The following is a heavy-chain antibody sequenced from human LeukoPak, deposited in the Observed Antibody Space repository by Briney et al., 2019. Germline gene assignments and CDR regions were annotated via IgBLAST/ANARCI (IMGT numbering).Heavy chain of an antibody. D-gene: IGHD6-19*01. CDR3: ARDPDAVAGRYWYFDL. CDR1: GFTFSTYS. V-gene: IGHV3-21*01. CDR2: ISSSGSYI. Sequence: GGSLRLSCAASGFTFSTYSMNWVRQAPGKGLEWVSSISSSGSYIYYADSVKGRFTISRDNAKNSLYLQINSLRAEDTAVYYCARDPDAVAGRYWYFDLWGRGTLVTVSS. J-gene: IGHJ2*01.